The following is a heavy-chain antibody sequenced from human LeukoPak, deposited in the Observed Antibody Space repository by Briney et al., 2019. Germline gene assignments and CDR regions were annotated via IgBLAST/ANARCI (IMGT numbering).Heavy chain of an antibody. V-gene: IGHV3-48*03. Sequence: PGGSLRLPCAASGFTFSSYEMNWVRQAPGKGLEWVSYISSSGTTIYYADSVKGRFTISRDNAKNSLYLQMNSLRAEDTAIYYCAREGPSDAFDIWGQGTMVTVSS. CDR1: GFTFSSYE. CDR3: AREGPSDAFDI. J-gene: IGHJ3*02. CDR2: ISSSGTTI.